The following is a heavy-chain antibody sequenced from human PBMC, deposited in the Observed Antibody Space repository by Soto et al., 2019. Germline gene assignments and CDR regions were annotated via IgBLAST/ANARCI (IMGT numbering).Heavy chain of an antibody. CDR1: GFNFSNYL. CDR2: IKHDTSEA. D-gene: IGHD3-16*02. V-gene: IGHV3-7*03. Sequence: LSLSCAASGFNFSNYLRSWVRQAPGKGLEWVGNIKHDTSEAHYADSVKGRFTITRDNIKNFLFLQMNGLRAEDTASYYCARDGLLFSGPYRPSRFDYWGMVPLGTV. CDR3: ARDGLLFSGPYRPSRFDY. J-gene: IGHJ4*02.